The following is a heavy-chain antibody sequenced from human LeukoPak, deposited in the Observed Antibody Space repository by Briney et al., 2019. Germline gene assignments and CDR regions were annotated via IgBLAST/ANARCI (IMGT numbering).Heavy chain of an antibody. CDR2: IWYDGSNK. V-gene: IGHV3-33*06. CDR1: GFTFSSYG. CDR3: AKDPITMIVVVSYYFDY. Sequence: PGRSLRLSCAASGFTFSSYGMHWVRQAPGKGLEWVAVIWYDGSNKYYADSVKGRFTISRDNSKNTLYLQMNSLRAEDTAVYYCAKDPITMIVVVSYYFDYWGQGTLVTVSS. D-gene: IGHD3-22*01. J-gene: IGHJ4*02.